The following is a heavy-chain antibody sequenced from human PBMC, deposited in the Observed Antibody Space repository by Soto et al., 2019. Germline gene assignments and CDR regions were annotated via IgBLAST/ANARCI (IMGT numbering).Heavy chain of an antibody. J-gene: IGHJ6*02. CDR3: DRDVFWGGAPACPDMDV. Sequence: QVVLEQSGGEVKKPGSSVKVSCKASGSTFSGYSITWVRQAPGHGLEWMGRISGYNGNTNYARTLRGRHTLPTDTSTSTTYMELRSLKSDDTAVYYGDRDVFWGGAPACPDMDVWGQGTTVTVSS. CDR2: ISGYNGNT. CDR1: GSTFSGYS. D-gene: IGHD3-3*01. V-gene: IGHV1-18*04.